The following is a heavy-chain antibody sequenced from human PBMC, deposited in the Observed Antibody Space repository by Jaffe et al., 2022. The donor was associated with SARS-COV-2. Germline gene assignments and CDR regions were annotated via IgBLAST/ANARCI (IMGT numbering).Heavy chain of an antibody. V-gene: IGHV3-48*01. CDR3: ARDNVATGFLTGYNY. D-gene: IGHD3-9*01. J-gene: IGHJ4*02. Sequence: EVQLVESGGGLVQPGGSLRLSCAASGFSFNTYGMNWVRQAPGKGLEWVSYISSGSSTTYYADSMKGRFTISRDNAKNSLYLQMNSLRVEDTAVYYCARDNVATGFLTGYNYWGQGTLVTVSS. CDR2: ISSGSSTT. CDR1: GFSFNTYG.